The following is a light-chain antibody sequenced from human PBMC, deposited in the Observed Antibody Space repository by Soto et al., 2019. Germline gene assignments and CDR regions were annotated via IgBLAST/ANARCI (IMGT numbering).Light chain of an antibody. CDR1: QTISSW. J-gene: IGKJ1*01. CDR3: QQYNSYSWT. V-gene: IGKV1-5*03. Sequence: DTQMTQSPSTLSATVGDRVTITCRASQTISSWLAWYQQKPGKAPKLLIYKASTLESGVSSRFSGSGSGTEFTLTISSLQSDDSATYYCQQYNSYSWTFGQGTKVDI. CDR2: KAS.